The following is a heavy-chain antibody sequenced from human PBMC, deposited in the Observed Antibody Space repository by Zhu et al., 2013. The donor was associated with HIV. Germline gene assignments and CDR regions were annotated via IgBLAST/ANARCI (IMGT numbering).Heavy chain of an antibody. V-gene: IGHV1-2*02. CDR3: ARDQVAGPFDY. CDR1: GYLFSNYY. Sequence: QVLLVQSGTEVKKPGASVKVSCRASGYLFSNYYIHWVRQAPGQGLEWMGWMNPNSGGTNYAQKFQGRLSMTRDTSFSTAYMELNRLKYDDTAVYYCARDQVAGPFDYWGQGTLVTVSS. J-gene: IGHJ4*02. CDR2: MNPNSGGT. D-gene: IGHD6-19*01.